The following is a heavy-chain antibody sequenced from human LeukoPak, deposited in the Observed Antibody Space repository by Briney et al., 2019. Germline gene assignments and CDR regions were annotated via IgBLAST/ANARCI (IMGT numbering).Heavy chain of an antibody. CDR2: INQDGSEK. Sequence: GSLRLSCAASGFSFSTYWMHWVRQAPGKGLEWVANINQDGSEKYYVDSVRGRFTISRDNGKNSLYLQMNSLRAEDTAVYYCTGRYFEYWGQGTLVTVST. CDR3: TGRYFEY. CDR1: GFSFSTYW. J-gene: IGHJ4*02. V-gene: IGHV3-7*03. D-gene: IGHD3-10*01.